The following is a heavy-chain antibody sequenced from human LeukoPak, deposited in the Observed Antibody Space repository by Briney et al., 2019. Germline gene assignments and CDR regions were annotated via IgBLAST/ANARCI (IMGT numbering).Heavy chain of an antibody. D-gene: IGHD3-16*01. CDR1: GGSISSTSYY. J-gene: IGHJ4*02. Sequence: PSETLSLTCTVSGGSISSTSYYWGWLRQPPGKGPEWIGSVYYTGSTSYNPSLKSRVTISVDTSKNQFSLKLSSVTAADTAVYYCATAPSRGIILIQVALFDYWGQGTLVTVSS. V-gene: IGHV4-39*01. CDR2: VYYTGST. CDR3: ATAPSRGIILIQVALFDY.